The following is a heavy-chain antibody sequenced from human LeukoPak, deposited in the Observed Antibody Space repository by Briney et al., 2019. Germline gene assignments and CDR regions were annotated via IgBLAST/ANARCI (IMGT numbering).Heavy chain of an antibody. J-gene: IGHJ4*02. D-gene: IGHD6-6*01. V-gene: IGHV1-18*01. CDR2: ISAYNGDT. CDR1: GYTFTSFG. Sequence: ASVKVSCKTSGYTFTSFGISWVRQAPGQGLEWMGWISAYNGDTTYAQKLQDRVTMTADTSTSTAYMEMRSLRSDDTAVYYCARAYASSSSADYWGQGTLVTVSS. CDR3: ARAYASSSSADY.